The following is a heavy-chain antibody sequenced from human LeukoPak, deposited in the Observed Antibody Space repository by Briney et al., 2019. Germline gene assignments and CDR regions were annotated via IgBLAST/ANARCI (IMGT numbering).Heavy chain of an antibody. Sequence: GGSLRLSCAASGFIFDDYGMTWVRQAPGKGLEWVSGINWNGGSTGYGDSVKGRFTISRDNVKNSLYLQMNSLRAEDTALYFCARISTTMIRGVTNWSDPWGQGTLVTVSS. CDR3: ARISTTMIRGVTNWSDP. V-gene: IGHV3-20*04. CDR1: GFIFDDYG. CDR2: INWNGGST. J-gene: IGHJ5*02. D-gene: IGHD3-10*01.